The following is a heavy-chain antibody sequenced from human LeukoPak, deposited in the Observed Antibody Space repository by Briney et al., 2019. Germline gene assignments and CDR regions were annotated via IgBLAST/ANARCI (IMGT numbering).Heavy chain of an antibody. D-gene: IGHD2-2*01. CDR2: IRCNGVTT. CDR3: SKWKAIVLVPAARSPIDY. J-gene: IGHJ4*02. CDR1: GFTFSNYG. V-gene: IGHV3-23*01. Sequence: PGGSLRLSCAASGFTFSNYGMSWVRQAPGKGLEWVAAIRCNGVTTYYADSVKGRFTISRDNSKHTLYLQMNSLRAEDTAVYYCSKWKAIVLVPAARSPIDYWGQGTLVTVSS.